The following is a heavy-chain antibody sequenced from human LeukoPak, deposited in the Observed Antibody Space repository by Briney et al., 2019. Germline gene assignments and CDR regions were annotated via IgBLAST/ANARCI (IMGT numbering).Heavy chain of an antibody. CDR3: ARDGSFEDIVVVPAAIDY. D-gene: IGHD2-2*01. J-gene: IGHJ4*02. CDR2: ISSSSSYI. CDR1: GFTFSSYS. Sequence: GGSLRLSCAASGFTFSSYSMNWVRQAPGKGLEWVSSISSSSSYIYYADSVKSRFTISRDNAKNSLYLQMNSLRAEDTAVYYCARDGSFEDIVVVPAAIDYWGQGTLVTVSS. V-gene: IGHV3-21*01.